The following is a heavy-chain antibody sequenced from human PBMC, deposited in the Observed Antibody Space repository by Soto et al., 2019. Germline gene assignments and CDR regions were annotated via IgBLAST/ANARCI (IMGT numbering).Heavy chain of an antibody. CDR1: GGSISSSSYY. J-gene: IGHJ4*02. CDR3: ARQYSIAAAGIGDFDY. D-gene: IGHD6-13*01. Sequence: SETLSLTCTVSGGSISSSSYYWGWIRQPPGKGLEWIGSIYYSGSTYYNPSLKSRVTISVDTSKNQFSLKLSSVTAADTAVYYCARQYSIAAAGIGDFDYWGQGTLVTVSS. CDR2: IYYSGST. V-gene: IGHV4-39*01.